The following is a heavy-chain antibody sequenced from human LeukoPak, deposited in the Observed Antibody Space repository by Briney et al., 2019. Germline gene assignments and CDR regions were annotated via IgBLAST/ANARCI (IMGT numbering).Heavy chain of an antibody. Sequence: SQTLSLTCTVSGGSISSGSYCWSWIRQPAGKGLEWIGRIYTSGSTNYNPSLKSRVTISVDTSKNQFSLKLSSVTAADTAVYYCARGRVAFGEGGAYWGQGTLVTVSS. CDR3: ARGRVAFGEGGAY. CDR2: IYTSGST. D-gene: IGHD3-10*01. J-gene: IGHJ4*02. CDR1: GGSISSGSYC. V-gene: IGHV4-61*02.